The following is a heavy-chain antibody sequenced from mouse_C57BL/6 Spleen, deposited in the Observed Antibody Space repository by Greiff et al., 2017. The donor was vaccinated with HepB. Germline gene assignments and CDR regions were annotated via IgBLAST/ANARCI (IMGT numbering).Heavy chain of an antibody. CDR2: IYPGDGDT. D-gene: IGHD2-1*01. CDR3: ARTGNPAWFAY. J-gene: IGHJ3*01. V-gene: IGHV1-82*01. Sequence: QVQLKQSGPELVKPGASVKISCKASGYAFSSSWMNWVKQRPGKGLEWIGRIYPGDGDTNNNGKFKGKATLTADKSSSTAYMQLSSLTSEDSAVYFCARTGNPAWFAYWGQGTLVTVSA. CDR1: GYAFSSSW.